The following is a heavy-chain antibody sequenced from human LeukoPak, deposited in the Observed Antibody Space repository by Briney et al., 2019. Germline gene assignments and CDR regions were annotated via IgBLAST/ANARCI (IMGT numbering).Heavy chain of an antibody. J-gene: IGHJ4*02. V-gene: IGHV1-69*13. CDR2: IIPIFGTA. CDR3: ASGDSSGPIDY. D-gene: IGHD3-22*01. CDR1: GYSFPSYG. Sequence: GASVKVSCKASGYSFPSYGISWVRQAPGQGLEWMGGIIPIFGTANYAQKFQGRVTITADESTSTAYMELSSLRSEDTAVYYCASGDSSGPIDYWGQGTLVTVSS.